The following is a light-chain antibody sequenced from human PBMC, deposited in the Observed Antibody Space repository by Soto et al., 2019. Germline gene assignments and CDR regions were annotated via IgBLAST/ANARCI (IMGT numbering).Light chain of an antibody. CDR2: DAS. CDR1: QSISRW. V-gene: IGKV1-5*01. Sequence: DIQMTQSPSTLSASVGDRVTITCRASQSISRWLAWHQQKPGKAPRLLIYDASNLQRGVPSRFSGSGSGTEFTLTITSLQPEDFATYYCQHYNSYSEAFGQGTKVELK. CDR3: QHYNSYSEA. J-gene: IGKJ1*01.